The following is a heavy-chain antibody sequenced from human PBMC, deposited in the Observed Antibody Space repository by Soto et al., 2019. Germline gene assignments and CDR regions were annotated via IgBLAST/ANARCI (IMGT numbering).Heavy chain of an antibody. J-gene: IGHJ3*02. D-gene: IGHD2-15*01. CDR3: ARLYCRGGSCYSGDAFDI. CDR1: GSTFSSYG. CDR2: ISTSTSYI. Sequence: PWGSLRFSGAASGSTFSSYGMNWVRQAPGKGLEWVSSISTSTSYIYYADSVNGRFTIARDNAKNSVYLQMNSLRAEDTAVYYCARLYCRGGSCYSGDAFDIWGQGAMVT. V-gene: IGHV3-21*01.